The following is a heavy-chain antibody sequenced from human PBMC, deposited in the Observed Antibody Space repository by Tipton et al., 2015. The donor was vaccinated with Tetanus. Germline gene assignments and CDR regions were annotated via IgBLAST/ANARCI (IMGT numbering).Heavy chain of an antibody. CDR2: IETDGSST. CDR3: GRPYTTSLYVSDE. J-gene: IGHJ4*02. D-gene: IGHD3-16*02. V-gene: IGHV3-74*01. CDR1: GFTFSDYR. Sequence: SLRLSCAASGFTFSDYRMHWVRQAPGMGLVWVSRIETDGSSTGHADSVKGRFTISRDNANNIVYLQMNTLGVDDTAVYYCGRPYTTSLYVSDEWGQGTLVTVSS.